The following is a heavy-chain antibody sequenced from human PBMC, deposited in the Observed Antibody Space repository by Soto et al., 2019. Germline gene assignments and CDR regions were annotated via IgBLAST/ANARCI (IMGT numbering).Heavy chain of an antibody. J-gene: IGHJ6*03. V-gene: IGHV3-23*01. Sequence: EVQLLESGGGLVQPGGSLRLSCAVSGFTFSSYAMSWVRQAPGKGLEWVSAISGSGGSTYYADSVKGRFTISRDNSKNTLYLQMNSLRAEDTAVYYCAKDGSSSSVYYYYMDVWGKGTTVTVSS. CDR3: AKDGSSSSVYYYYMDV. CDR1: GFTFSSYA. CDR2: ISGSGGST. D-gene: IGHD6-6*01.